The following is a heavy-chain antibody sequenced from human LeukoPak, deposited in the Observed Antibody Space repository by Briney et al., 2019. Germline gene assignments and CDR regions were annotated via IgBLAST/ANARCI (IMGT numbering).Heavy chain of an antibody. CDR3: AKGVSSEVYALNWFDP. Sequence: GGSLRLSCAASGFTFSSYAMTWVRQAPGKGLEWVSVISGSGGSTYYADSVKGRFTISRDNSKNTLFLQMNSLRAEDTAVYYCAKGVSSEVYALNWFDPWGQGTLVTVSS. CDR2: ISGSGGST. J-gene: IGHJ5*02. CDR1: GFTFSSYA. D-gene: IGHD2-8*01. V-gene: IGHV3-23*01.